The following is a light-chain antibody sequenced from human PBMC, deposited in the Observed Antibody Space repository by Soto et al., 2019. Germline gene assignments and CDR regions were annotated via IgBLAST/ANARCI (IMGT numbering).Light chain of an antibody. CDR2: SNN. CDR3: AAWDDSLNGLYV. V-gene: IGLV1-44*01. CDR1: SSNIGSNT. Sequence: QSVLTQPPSASGTPGQRVTISCSGSSSNIGSNTVNWYQQLPGTAPKLLIYSNNQRTSGVPDRFSGSKSGISTSLSISGLQSEDEADDYCAAWDDSLNGLYVFGTGTKVTVL. J-gene: IGLJ1*01.